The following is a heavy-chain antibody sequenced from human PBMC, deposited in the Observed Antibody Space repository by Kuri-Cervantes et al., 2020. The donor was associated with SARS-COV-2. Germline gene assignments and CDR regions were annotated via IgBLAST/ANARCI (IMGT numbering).Heavy chain of an antibody. CDR2: INPNSGGT. J-gene: IGHJ6*03. D-gene: IGHD6-13*01. CDR3: ATNIAAAGLYYYMDV. CDR1: GYTFTGYY. V-gene: IGHV1-2*02. Sequence: ASVKVSCKASGYTFTGYYMHWVRQAPGQGLEWMGWINPNSGGTNYAQKFQGRVTMTRDTSISTAYMELSSLRSEDTAVYYCATNIAAAGLYYYMDVWGKGTTVTVSS.